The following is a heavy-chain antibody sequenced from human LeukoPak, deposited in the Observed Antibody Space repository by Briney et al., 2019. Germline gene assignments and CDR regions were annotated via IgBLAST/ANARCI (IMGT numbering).Heavy chain of an antibody. Sequence: GGSLRLSCAASGFTLSSYALSWVRQAPGKGLEWVSSISASGGSTNYADSVKGRFTISRDNSKNTVYLQMNSLRAEDTAVYYCAKVMKGSERLTMVRGVIIKTAGLYYMDVWGKGTTVTVSS. CDR3: AKVMKGSERLTMVRGVIIKTAGLYYMDV. J-gene: IGHJ6*03. D-gene: IGHD3-10*01. CDR2: ISASGGST. V-gene: IGHV3-23*01. CDR1: GFTLSSYA.